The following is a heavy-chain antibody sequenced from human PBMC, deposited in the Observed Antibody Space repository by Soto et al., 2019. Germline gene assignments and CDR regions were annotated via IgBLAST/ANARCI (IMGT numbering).Heavy chain of an antibody. CDR3: ARDSFLAAAGRLGYGDYYYYGMDV. D-gene: IGHD6-13*01. Sequence: SETLSLTCTVSGGSISSYYWSWIRQPPGKGLEWIGYIYYSGSTNYNPSLKSRVTISVDTSKNQFSLKLSSVTAADTAVYYCARDSFLAAAGRLGYGDYYYYGMDVWGQGTTVTVS. J-gene: IGHJ6*02. V-gene: IGHV4-59*01. CDR1: GGSISSYY. CDR2: IYYSGST.